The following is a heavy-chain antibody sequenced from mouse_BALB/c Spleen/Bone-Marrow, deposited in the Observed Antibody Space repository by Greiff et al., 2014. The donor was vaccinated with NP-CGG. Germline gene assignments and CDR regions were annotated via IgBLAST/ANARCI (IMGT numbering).Heavy chain of an antibody. Sequence: VHLVESGAELVRPGSSVKISCKASGYAFSSYWMNWVKQRPGQGLEWIGQIYPGDGDTNYNGKFKGKATLTADKSSSTACMQLSSLTSEDSAVYFCAREGYGYDERGYAMDYWGQGTSVTVSS. J-gene: IGHJ4*01. CDR3: AREGYGYDERGYAMDY. CDR2: IYPGDGDT. CDR1: GYAFSSYW. D-gene: IGHD2-2*01. V-gene: IGHV1-80*01.